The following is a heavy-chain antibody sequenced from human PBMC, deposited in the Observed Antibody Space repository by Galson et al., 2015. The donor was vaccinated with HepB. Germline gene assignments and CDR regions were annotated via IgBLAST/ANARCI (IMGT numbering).Heavy chain of an antibody. J-gene: IGHJ4*02. V-gene: IGHV4-31*03. Sequence: QVQLQESGPGLVKPSQALSLTCTVSGGSISSGGYYWSWIRQHPGKGLEWIGYIYYSGSTYYNPSLKSRVTISVDTSKNQFSLKLSSVTAADTAVYYCARGRYCGGDCLYYFDYWSQGTLVTVSS. CDR2: IYYSGST. D-gene: IGHD2-21*01. CDR1: GGSISSGGYY. CDR3: ARGRYCGGDCLYYFDY.